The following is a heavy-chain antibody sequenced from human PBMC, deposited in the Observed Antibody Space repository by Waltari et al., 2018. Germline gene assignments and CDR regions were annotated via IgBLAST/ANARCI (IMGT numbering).Heavy chain of an antibody. J-gene: IGHJ3*02. CDR2: IYHSGST. CDR1: GCSLSSGRYY. V-gene: IGHV4-30-2*01. CDR3: ARDRLSYYDPDAFDI. Sequence: QVQLQESGPGLVKPSQTLSLTCTVSGCSLSSGRYYWRWLRQPPGKGLEWIGYIYHSGSTYYNPSLKSRVTISVDRSKNQFSLKLSSVTAADTAVYYCARDRLSYYDPDAFDIWGQGTMVTVSS. D-gene: IGHD3-22*01.